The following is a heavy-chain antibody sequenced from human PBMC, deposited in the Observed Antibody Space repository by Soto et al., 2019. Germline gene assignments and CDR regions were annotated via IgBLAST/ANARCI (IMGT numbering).Heavy chain of an antibody. D-gene: IGHD3-10*01. CDR2: ISSNGGST. Sequence: GSLRLSCAASGFTFSSYAMHWVRQAPGKGLEYVSAISSNGGSTYYADSVKGRFTISRDSSKNTLYLQMGSLRAEDMAVYYCARARGYYYYMDVWGKGTTVTVSS. CDR3: ARARGYYYYMDV. J-gene: IGHJ6*03. CDR1: GFTFSSYA. V-gene: IGHV3-64*02.